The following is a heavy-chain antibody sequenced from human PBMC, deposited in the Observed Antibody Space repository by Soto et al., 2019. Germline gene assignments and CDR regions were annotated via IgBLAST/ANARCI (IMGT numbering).Heavy chain of an antibody. CDR2: IWYDGNNK. CDR3: ARGLHSLFDY. J-gene: IGHJ4*02. V-gene: IGHV3-33*01. Sequence: QVQLVESGGGVVQPGGSLRLSCAASGFPFSKYGMHWVRQAPGKGLEWVAVIWYDGNNKYYADSVKGRFTISRDNSNNTLYVQMTSLRAEDTAVYYCARGLHSLFDYWGQGTLVTVSS. D-gene: IGHD2-21*01. CDR1: GFPFSKYG.